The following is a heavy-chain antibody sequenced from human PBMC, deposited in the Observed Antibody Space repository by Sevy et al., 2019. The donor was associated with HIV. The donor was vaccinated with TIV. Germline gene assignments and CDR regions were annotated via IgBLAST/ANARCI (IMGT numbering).Heavy chain of an antibody. Sequence: ASVKVSCKASGGTFSSYGISWVRQDPGQGLACMGGIIPILGTVNYAQKFQGRVTITADESTKTAYMELSSLRSEDTAVYYCARGGGNGWYYFDYWGQETLVTVS. J-gene: IGHJ4*02. CDR2: IIPILGTV. D-gene: IGHD6-19*01. V-gene: IGHV1-69*13. CDR1: GGTFSSYG. CDR3: ARGGGNGWYYFDY.